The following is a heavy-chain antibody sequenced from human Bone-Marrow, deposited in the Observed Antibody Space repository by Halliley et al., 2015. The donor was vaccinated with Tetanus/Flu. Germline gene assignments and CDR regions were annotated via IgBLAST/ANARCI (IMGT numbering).Heavy chain of an antibody. CDR3: ARVSGIQVIVLEEAHFDY. J-gene: IGHJ4*02. CDR1: GDSISSSHW. Sequence: TLSLTCTVSGDSISSSHWWSWVRQAPGKGLQWIGEIDHSGTANYNPSLMSRVTMSVDKSKNRFSLRLTSVTPADTAMYYCARVSGIQVIVLEEAHFDYWGQGILVTVSS. D-gene: IGHD3-3*01. V-gene: IGHV4-4*02. CDR2: IDHSGTA.